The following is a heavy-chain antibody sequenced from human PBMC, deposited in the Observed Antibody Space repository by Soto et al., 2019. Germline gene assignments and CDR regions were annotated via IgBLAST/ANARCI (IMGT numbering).Heavy chain of an antibody. CDR2: IYSSGST. D-gene: IGHD2-15*01. CDR3: ARGGYCSGGSCFGYYYFGMDV. CDR1: GASFSSYY. Sequence: LSLTCTVSGASFSSYYGSWIRQPPGKRLEWIGYIYSSGSTNYNPSLKSRVTLSVDTYKKQFSLKLTSVTAADTAVYYCARGGYCSGGSCFGYYYFGMDVWGQGTTVTVSS. J-gene: IGHJ6*02. V-gene: IGHV4-59*01.